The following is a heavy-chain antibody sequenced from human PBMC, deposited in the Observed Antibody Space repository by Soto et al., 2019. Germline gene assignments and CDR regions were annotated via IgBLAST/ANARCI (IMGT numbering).Heavy chain of an antibody. J-gene: IGHJ3*02. CDR3: AKNQWGNVFDI. CDR2: ISKSGTTP. V-gene: IGHV3-23*01. D-gene: IGHD1-26*01. CDR1: GFAFSSYD. Sequence: EVQLLESGGGLVQPGGSLRLSCAASGFAFSSYDMTWVRQAPGKGLDWVSTISKSGTTPYYADSVRGRFTISRDNSKNTLHLQMTSLRAEDTALYYCAKNQWGNVFDIWGQGTMLTVSS.